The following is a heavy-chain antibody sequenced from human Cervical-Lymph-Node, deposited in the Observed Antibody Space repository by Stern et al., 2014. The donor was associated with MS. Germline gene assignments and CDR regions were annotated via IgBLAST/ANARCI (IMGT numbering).Heavy chain of an antibody. D-gene: IGHD6-19*01. J-gene: IGHJ6*02. Sequence: QVQLQESGPGLVKPSQTLSLTCTVSGGSISSGGYYWSWIRQHPGKGLEWIGYIYYSGSTYYNPSLKSRVTISVDTSQNQFSLKLSSVTAADTAVYYCATFTLNSGWPKPYYYYYGMDVWGQGTTVTVSS. CDR1: GGSISSGGYY. CDR3: ATFTLNSGWPKPYYYYYGMDV. V-gene: IGHV4-31*03. CDR2: IYYSGST.